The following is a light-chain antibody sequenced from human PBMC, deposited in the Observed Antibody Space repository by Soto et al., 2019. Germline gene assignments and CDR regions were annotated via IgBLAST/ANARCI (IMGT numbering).Light chain of an antibody. V-gene: IGKV1-5*01. CDR3: QHYHSYPYT. Sequence: DIQMTQSPSTLSASVGDRVTITCRASQSIDNWLAWYQRKPGKTPNLLICDAYNLESAVPSRFSGRRSGTEFTLTISGLQAADVGTYYCQHYHSYPYTFGQGTKVEI. CDR2: DAY. J-gene: IGKJ1*01. CDR1: QSIDNW.